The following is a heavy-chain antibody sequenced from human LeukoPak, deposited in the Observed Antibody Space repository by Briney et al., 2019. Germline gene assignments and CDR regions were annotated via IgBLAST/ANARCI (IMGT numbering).Heavy chain of an antibody. CDR3: ARDARRLKNWFDP. J-gene: IGHJ5*02. CDR1: GFTLSSYG. Sequence: GGSLRLSRAASGFTLSSYGMHWVHQAPGKGLEWVAVIWYDGSNKYYADSVKGRFTISRDNSKNTLYLQMNSLRAEDTAVYYCARDARRLKNWFDPGGQGTLVTVSS. CDR2: IWYDGSNK. D-gene: IGHD3-16*01. V-gene: IGHV3-33*01.